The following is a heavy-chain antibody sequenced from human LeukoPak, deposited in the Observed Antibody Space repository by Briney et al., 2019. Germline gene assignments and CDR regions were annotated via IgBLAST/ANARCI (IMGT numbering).Heavy chain of an antibody. CDR1: GGSISSGSCY. CDR3: ASESYGDSFDY. Sequence: SQTLSLTCTVSGGSISSGSCYWSWIRQPAGKGLEWIGRIYTSGSTNYNPSLKSRVTISVDTSKNQFSLKPSSVTAADTAVYYCASESYGDSFDYWGQGTMVTVSS. CDR2: IYTSGST. J-gene: IGHJ4*02. D-gene: IGHD4-17*01. V-gene: IGHV4-61*02.